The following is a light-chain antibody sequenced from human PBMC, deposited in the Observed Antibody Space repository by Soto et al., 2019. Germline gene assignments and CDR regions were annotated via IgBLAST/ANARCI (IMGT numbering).Light chain of an antibody. V-gene: IGKV3-20*01. CDR1: QSVSSSY. Sequence: EIVLTQSPGTLSLSPGERATLSCRASQSVSSSYLAWYQQKPGQAPRLLIYGASSRATGIPGRFSGNGSGTDFTLTISRLEPEDFAVYYCQQYSSSAITFGQGTRLEIK. CDR2: GAS. J-gene: IGKJ5*01. CDR3: QQYSSSAIT.